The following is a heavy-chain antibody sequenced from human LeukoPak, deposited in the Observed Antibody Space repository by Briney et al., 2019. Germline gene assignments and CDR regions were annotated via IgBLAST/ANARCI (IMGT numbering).Heavy chain of an antibody. V-gene: IGHV3-66*01. D-gene: IGHD6-6*01. CDR1: GFTFSSNY. J-gene: IGHJ4*02. Sequence: GGSLRLSCAASGFTFSSNYMSWVRQAPGKGLEWVSVIYSGGSTYYSDSVKGRFTISRDNSKDTMFLQMSSLRPEDTAVYYCVKGGQYSSSSHFDYWGQGTLVTVSS. CDR2: IYSGGST. CDR3: VKGGQYSSSSHFDY.